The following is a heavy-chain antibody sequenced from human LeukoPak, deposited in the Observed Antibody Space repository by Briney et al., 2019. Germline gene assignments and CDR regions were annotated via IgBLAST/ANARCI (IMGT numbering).Heavy chain of an antibody. V-gene: IGHV4-59*12. D-gene: IGHD3-22*01. Sequence: SETLSLTCTVSGGSISSYYWSWIRQPPGKGLEWIGYIYYSGSTNYNPSLKSRVTISVDTSKNQFSLKLSSVTAADTAVYYCARDQLMSYYDSSGTDYWGQGTLVTVSS. CDR3: ARDQLMSYYDSSGTDY. CDR1: GGSISSYY. J-gene: IGHJ4*02. CDR2: IYYSGST.